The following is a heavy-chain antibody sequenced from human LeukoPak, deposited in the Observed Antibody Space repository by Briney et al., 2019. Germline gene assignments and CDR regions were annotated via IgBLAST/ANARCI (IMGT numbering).Heavy chain of an antibody. V-gene: IGHV1-18*01. CDR3: ARDVNLWCSGGSCHTGGADWFDP. J-gene: IGHJ5*02. CDR1: GYTFTSYG. CDR2: ISAYNGNT. D-gene: IGHD2-15*01. Sequence: ASVKVSCKASGYTFTSYGISWVRQAPGQGLEWMGWISAYNGNTNYAQKLQGRVTMTTDTSTSTAYMELRSLRSDDTAVYYCARDVNLWCSGGSCHTGGADWFDPWGQGTLVTVSS.